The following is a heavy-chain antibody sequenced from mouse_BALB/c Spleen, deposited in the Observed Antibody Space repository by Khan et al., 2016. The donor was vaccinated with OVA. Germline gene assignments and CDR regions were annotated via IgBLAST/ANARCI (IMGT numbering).Heavy chain of an antibody. V-gene: IGHV1S132*01. CDR3: AREEALYYFDY. D-gene: IGHD3-2*02. CDR2: IYPGTDNT. CDR1: GYIFTSYW. Sequence: QMQLEESGAELVRPGTSVKLSCKTSGYIFTSYWIHWVKQRSGQGLEWIARIYPGTDNTYYNEKFKDRATLTADKSSSTAYFQLSSLNSEDSAVFFCAREEALYYFDYWGQGTTLTVSS. J-gene: IGHJ2*01.